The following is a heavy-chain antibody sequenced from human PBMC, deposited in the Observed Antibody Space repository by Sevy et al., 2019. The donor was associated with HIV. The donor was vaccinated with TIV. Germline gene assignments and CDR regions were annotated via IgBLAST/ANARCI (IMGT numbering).Heavy chain of an antibody. V-gene: IGHV3-11*01. D-gene: IGHD1-26*01. J-gene: IGHJ4*02. CDR3: ARCNCYYNPFDL. CDR1: GFGFSDHH. Sequence: GGSLRLSCAGSGFGFSDHHMSWVRQAPGKGLEWVATIRGRGVTDYYLDSVKGRFTISRDNADNSVSLQMTNLRADDTAVYYCARCNCYYNPFDLWGQGTLVTVSS. CDR2: IRGRGVTD.